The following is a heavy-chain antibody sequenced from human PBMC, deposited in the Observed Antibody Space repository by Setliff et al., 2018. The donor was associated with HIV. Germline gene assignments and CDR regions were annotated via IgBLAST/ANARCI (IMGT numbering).Heavy chain of an antibody. V-gene: IGHV4-39*01. CDR1: NGSISSSSYF. D-gene: IGHD1-7*01. CDR3: ARRGIIAGTTDL. CDR2: IFYSGST. Sequence: SETLSLTCTVSNGSISSSSYFWGWIRQPPGRGLEWIGNIFYSGSTYYNPSLKSRVLISVDTSKNQFSLKLTSVTAADTAVYYCARRGIIAGTTDLWGQGTPVTV. J-gene: IGHJ4*02.